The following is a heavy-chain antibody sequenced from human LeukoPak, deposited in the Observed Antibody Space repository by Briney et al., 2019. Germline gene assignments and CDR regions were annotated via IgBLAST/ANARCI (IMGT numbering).Heavy chain of an antibody. V-gene: IGHV4-59*01. J-gene: IGHJ6*03. CDR3: AREAPYCSSTSCPYYYYYYYMDV. CDR2: IYYSGST. D-gene: IGHD2-2*01. Sequence: PSETLSLTCTVSGGSISSYYWSWIRQPPGKGLEWIGYIYYSGSTNYNPSRKSRVTISVDTSKNQFSLKLSSVTAADTAVYYCAREAPYCSSTSCPYYYYYYYMDVWGKGTTVTVSS. CDR1: GGSISSYY.